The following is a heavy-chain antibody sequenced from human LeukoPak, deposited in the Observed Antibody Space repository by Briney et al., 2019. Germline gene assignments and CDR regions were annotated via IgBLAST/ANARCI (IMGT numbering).Heavy chain of an antibody. V-gene: IGHV4-38-2*01. D-gene: IGHD2-2*02. Sequence: SETLSLTCAVSGYSISSGYYWGLIRQPPGKGLEWIGSIHHSGSTYYNPSLKSRVTISLDTSKNQFSLKLSSVTAADTAVYYCARHCCSSNSCYKAFDYWGQGTLVTASS. CDR1: GYSISSGYY. J-gene: IGHJ4*02. CDR3: ARHCCSSNSCYKAFDY. CDR2: IHHSGST.